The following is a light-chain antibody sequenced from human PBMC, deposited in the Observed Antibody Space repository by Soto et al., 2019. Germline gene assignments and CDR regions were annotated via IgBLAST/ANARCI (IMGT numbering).Light chain of an antibody. V-gene: IGLV1-44*01. CDR1: SSNIESNT. J-gene: IGLJ3*02. CDR2: RNN. CDR3: VAWDDRPNGWV. Sequence: QSVLTQPPSASGTPGQRVTISCSGSSSNIESNTVNWYHHLPGTAPKLLIYRNNQRPSGVPDRFSGSKSGTSASLAISGLQSEDEADYFCVAWDDRPNGWVFGGGTKVTVL.